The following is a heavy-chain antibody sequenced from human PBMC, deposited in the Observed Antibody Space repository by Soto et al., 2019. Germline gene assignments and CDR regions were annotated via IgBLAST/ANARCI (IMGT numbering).Heavy chain of an antibody. V-gene: IGHV3-9*01. CDR3: AKDESRVGTSVDY. Sequence: HPGGSLRLSCAASVFPFADYAMHWVRQAPGKGLEWVSGISWNSGSIGYADSVKGRFTISRDNAKNSLYLQMNSLRAEDTALYYCAKDESRVGTSVDYWGQGTLVTVSS. CDR1: VFPFADYA. CDR2: ISWNSGSI. D-gene: IGHD6-13*01. J-gene: IGHJ4*02.